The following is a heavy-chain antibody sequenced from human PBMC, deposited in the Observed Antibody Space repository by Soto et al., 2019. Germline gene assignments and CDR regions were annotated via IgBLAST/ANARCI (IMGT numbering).Heavy chain of an antibody. CDR3: ARVSAPFIVGANFDY. CDR1: GGAFSSYA. V-gene: IGHV1-69*13. D-gene: IGHD1-26*01. Sequence: ASVKVSWKASGGAFSSYAISWVRQAPGQELEWMGGIITIFGTANYAQKFQGRVTITADESTGTAYMELSSLRSEDTAVYYCARVSAPFIVGANFDYWGQGTQVSVSS. J-gene: IGHJ4*02. CDR2: IITIFGTA.